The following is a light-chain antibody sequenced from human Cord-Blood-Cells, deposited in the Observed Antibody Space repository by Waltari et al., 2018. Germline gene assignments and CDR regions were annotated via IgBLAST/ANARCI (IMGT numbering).Light chain of an antibody. CDR3: QQANSFPFA. CDR2: SAS. CDR1: QGISNW. Sequence: DIQMTQSPSYVSESVGDRVPITCRASQGISNWLAWYQQKPGKAPKLLIYSASSLQSGVPSRFIGSGSGTDFTLTISSLQPEDFATYYCQQANSFPFAFGPGTKVDIK. V-gene: IGKV1-12*01. J-gene: IGKJ3*01.